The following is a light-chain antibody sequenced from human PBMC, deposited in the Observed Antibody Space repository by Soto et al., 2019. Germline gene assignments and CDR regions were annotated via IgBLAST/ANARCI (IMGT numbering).Light chain of an antibody. CDR3: SSYTSSSTRVV. Sequence: QSALTQPASVSGSPGQSITISCTGTRSDVGTYNYVSWYQQHPGKAPKLMIYKVSNRPSGVSNRFSGSKSGNTASLTISGLQAEDEADYYCSSYTSSSTRVVFGGGTKLTVL. CDR2: KVS. J-gene: IGLJ2*01. CDR1: RSDVGTYNY. V-gene: IGLV2-14*01.